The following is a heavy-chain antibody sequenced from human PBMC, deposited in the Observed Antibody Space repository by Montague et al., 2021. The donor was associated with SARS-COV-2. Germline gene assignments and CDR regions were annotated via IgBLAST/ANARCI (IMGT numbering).Heavy chain of an antibody. D-gene: IGHD2-21*01. Sequence: SETLSLTCTVSGDSINSFYWNWTRQPPGKGLEWIGYIYYTGRFNYNPSLKSRVTMSVDTSKNQFSLSLNSVTAADTAMYYCARRVAILKDAFDVWGPGTMAMVSS. CDR2: IYYTGRF. CDR3: ARRVAILKDAFDV. V-gene: IGHV4-59*08. CDR1: GDSINSFY. J-gene: IGHJ3*01.